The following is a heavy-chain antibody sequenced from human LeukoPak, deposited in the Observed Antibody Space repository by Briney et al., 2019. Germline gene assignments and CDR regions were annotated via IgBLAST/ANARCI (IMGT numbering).Heavy chain of an antibody. D-gene: IGHD2-2*01. CDR1: GFTFSSYG. Sequence: GGSLRLSCAASGFTFSSYGMHWVRQAPGKGLEWVAFIRYGGSNKYYADSVKGRFTISRDNSKNTLYLQMNSLRAEDTAVYYCAKDLEYCSSTSCYDYYYGMDVWGQGTTVTVSS. CDR3: AKDLEYCSSTSCYDYYYGMDV. CDR2: IRYGGSNK. J-gene: IGHJ6*02. V-gene: IGHV3-30*02.